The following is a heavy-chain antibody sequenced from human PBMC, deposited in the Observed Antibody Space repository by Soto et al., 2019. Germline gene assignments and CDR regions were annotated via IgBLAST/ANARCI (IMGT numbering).Heavy chain of an antibody. J-gene: IGHJ4*02. CDR2: ISGSGGST. D-gene: IGHD3-10*01. Sequence: GGSLRLSCAASGFTFSSYAMSWVRQAPGKGLEWVSAISGSGGSTYYADSVKGRFTISRDNSKNTLYLQMNSLRAEDTAVYYCAKAGFVVRGVKGGYFDYWGQGTLVTVSS. CDR1: GFTFSSYA. CDR3: AKAGFVVRGVKGGYFDY. V-gene: IGHV3-23*01.